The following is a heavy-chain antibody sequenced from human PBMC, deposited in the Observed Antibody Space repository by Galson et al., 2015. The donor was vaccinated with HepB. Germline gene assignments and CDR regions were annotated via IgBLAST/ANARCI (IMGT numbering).Heavy chain of an antibody. V-gene: IGHV3-33*01. CDR2: IWRDGTNK. CDR1: GFIFSNYG. Sequence: SLRLSCAASGFIFSNYGMHWVRQAPGKGLEWVALIWRDGTNKYYSDSVKGRFTISRDNSKRTLYLQMNSLKVEDTAIYYCATERRHNTGWFALDSWGQGALVTVSS. CDR3: ATERRHNTGWFALDS. D-gene: IGHD6-19*01. J-gene: IGHJ4*02.